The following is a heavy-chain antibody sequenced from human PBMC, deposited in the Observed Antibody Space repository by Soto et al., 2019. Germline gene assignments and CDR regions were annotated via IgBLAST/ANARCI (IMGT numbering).Heavy chain of an antibody. Sequence: SETLSLTCTVSGGSISSGGYYWSWIRQHPGKGLEWIGYIYYSGSTYYHPSLKSRVTISVDTSKNQFSLKLSSVTAADTAVYYCARAIPPLGTTSNYFDYWGQGTLVTVSS. CDR2: IYYSGST. CDR1: GGSISSGGYY. V-gene: IGHV4-31*03. D-gene: IGHD1-7*01. J-gene: IGHJ4*02. CDR3: ARAIPPLGTTSNYFDY.